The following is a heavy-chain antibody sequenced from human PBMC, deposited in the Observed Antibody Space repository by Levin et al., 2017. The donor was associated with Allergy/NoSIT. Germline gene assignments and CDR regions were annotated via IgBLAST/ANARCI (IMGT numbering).Heavy chain of an antibody. D-gene: IGHD2-15*01. CDR1: GSSFTNYW. V-gene: IGHV5-51*01. CDR3: AWTLCSGGSCYYHY. Sequence: GESLKISCKGSGSSFTNYWIGWVRQMPGKGLEWMGIIYPGDSETRYSPSFQGQVTISADKSISTAYLQWSSLKASDTAMYYCAWTLCSGGSCYYHYWGQGTLVTVSS. CDR2: IYPGDSET. J-gene: IGHJ4*02.